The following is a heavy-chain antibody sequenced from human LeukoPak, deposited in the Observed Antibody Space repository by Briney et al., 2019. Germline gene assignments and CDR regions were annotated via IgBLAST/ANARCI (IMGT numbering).Heavy chain of an antibody. CDR2: INSDGSST. D-gene: IGHD3-10*01. Sequence: GGSLRLSCAASGFTFSSYWMHWVRQAPGKGLVWVSRINSDGSSTSYADSVKGRFTISRDNAKKYLYLQMNSLRAEDMALYYCAKTLFGSGSPNAFDIWGQGTLVTVSS. J-gene: IGHJ3*02. CDR3: AKTLFGSGSPNAFDI. CDR1: GFTFSSYW. V-gene: IGHV3-74*01.